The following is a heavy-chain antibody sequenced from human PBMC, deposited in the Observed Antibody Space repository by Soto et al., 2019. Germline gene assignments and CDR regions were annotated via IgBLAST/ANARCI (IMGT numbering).Heavy chain of an antibody. CDR1: GYTVTGYY. D-gene: IGHD3-3*01. J-gene: IGHJ4*02. Sequence: ASVKVSCKASGYTVTGYYMHCVRQAPGQVLEWMGWINPNSGGTNYAQKFQGWVTMTRDTSISTAYMELSRLRSDDTAVYYCARESHPYYDFWSGYLPDYWGQGTLVTVSS. CDR2: INPNSGGT. CDR3: ARESHPYYDFWSGYLPDY. V-gene: IGHV1-2*04.